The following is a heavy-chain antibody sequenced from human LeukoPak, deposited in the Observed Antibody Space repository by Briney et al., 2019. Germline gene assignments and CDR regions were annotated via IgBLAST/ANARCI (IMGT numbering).Heavy chain of an antibody. CDR2: ISYDGSNK. V-gene: IGHV3-30-3*01. CDR1: GFTFHSFA. Sequence: SLRLSCAASGFTFHSFAIQWVRQAPAKGLDGVAVISYDGSNKDYADSVKGRFTISRDNSENTVYLQMNSLRPEDTAVYYCARDQGFFDCWGQGTPVTVSS. CDR3: ARDQGFFDC. J-gene: IGHJ4*02.